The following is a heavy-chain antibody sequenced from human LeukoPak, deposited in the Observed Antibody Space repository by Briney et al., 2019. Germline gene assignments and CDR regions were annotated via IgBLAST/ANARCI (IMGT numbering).Heavy chain of an antibody. CDR1: GYTFTSYY. J-gene: IGHJ2*01. V-gene: IGHV1-24*01. D-gene: IGHD6-13*01. CDR3: ATALFGAAAGNWYFDL. CDR2: FDPEDGET. Sequence: GASVKVSCKASGYTFTSYYMHWVRQAPGKGLEWMGGFDPEDGETIYAQKFQGRVTMTEDTSTDTAYMELSSLRSEDTAVYYCATALFGAAAGNWYFDLWGRGTLVTVSS.